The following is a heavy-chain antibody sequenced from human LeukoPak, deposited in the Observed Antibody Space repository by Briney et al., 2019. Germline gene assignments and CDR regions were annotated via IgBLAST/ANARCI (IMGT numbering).Heavy chain of an antibody. D-gene: IGHD3-9*01. J-gene: IGHJ5*02. CDR1: GYTFTGYY. V-gene: IGHV1-2*02. CDR3: ARNFDMKGFDP. Sequence: ASVKVSCKASGYTFTGYYMNWVRQAPGQGLEWMGWINSDSGSTKYAQKFQGRVTMTRDTSITTVYMDLTRLTSDDTAVYYCARNFDMKGFDPWGQGTLVTVSS. CDR2: INSDSGST.